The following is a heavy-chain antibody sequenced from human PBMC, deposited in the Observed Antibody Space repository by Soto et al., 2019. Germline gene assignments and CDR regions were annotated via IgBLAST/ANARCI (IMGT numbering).Heavy chain of an antibody. J-gene: IGHJ4*02. V-gene: IGHV3-30-3*01. Sequence: QGQLVESGGGVVQPGRAMRLSCAASGFIFNTYALHWVRQAPGKGLEWVAVISYDGSNKFYADSGKGRFTISRDNSKVALYLQMNSLRPEDTAVYYCAAYFDYWGQGALVTVSS. CDR1: GFIFNTYA. CDR3: AAYFDY. CDR2: ISYDGSNK.